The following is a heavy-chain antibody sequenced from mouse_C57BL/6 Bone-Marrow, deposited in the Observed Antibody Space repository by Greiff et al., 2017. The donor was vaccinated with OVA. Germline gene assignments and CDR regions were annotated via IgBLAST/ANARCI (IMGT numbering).Heavy chain of an antibody. CDR3: ASLFWFAY. CDR2: IDPEDGET. J-gene: IGHJ3*01. Sequence: VHVKQSGAELVKPGASVKLSCTASGFTITDYYMHWVKQRTEQGLEWIGRIDPEDGETKYVPKFPGKATITADTSSNTAYLQLSSLTSEDTAVYYCASLFWFAYWGQGTLVTVSA. CDR1: GFTITDYY. V-gene: IGHV14-2*01.